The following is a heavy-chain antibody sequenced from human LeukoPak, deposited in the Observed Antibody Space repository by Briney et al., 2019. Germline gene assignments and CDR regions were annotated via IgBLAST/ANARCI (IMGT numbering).Heavy chain of an antibody. CDR2: ISSSSNYI. CDR3: ARTRYCSSSSCHIAFDI. D-gene: IGHD2-15*01. CDR1: GFTFSSYS. J-gene: IGHJ3*02. Sequence: GGSLRVSCAASGFTFSSYSMNWVRQAPGKGLEWVSSISSSSNYIDYADSVKGRFTISRDTARNSLYLQMNSLRAEDTAVYYCARTRYCSSSSCHIAFDIWGQGTVVTVYS. V-gene: IGHV3-21*01.